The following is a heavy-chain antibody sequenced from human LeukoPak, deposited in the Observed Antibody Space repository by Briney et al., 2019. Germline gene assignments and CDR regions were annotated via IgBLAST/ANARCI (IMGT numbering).Heavy chain of an antibody. CDR3: VRRAAVRGMDF. V-gene: IGHV3-23*01. D-gene: IGHD1-14*01. Sequence: PGGSLRLSCAATGFTFSGYHINWVRQAPGKGLEWVASISGSGDSTNYGDSVKGRFTISRDNFKRTVHLEMSNLRADDTAMYYCVRRAAVRGMDFWGLGTTVIVSS. CDR2: ISGSGDST. CDR1: GFTFSGYH. J-gene: IGHJ6*02.